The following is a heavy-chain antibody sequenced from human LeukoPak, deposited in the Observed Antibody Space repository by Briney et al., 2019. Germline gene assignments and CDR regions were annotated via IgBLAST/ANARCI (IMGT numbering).Heavy chain of an antibody. CDR1: SGSISSGGYS. D-gene: IGHD2/OR15-2a*01. CDR2: IYHTGRT. V-gene: IGHV4-30-2*01. J-gene: IGHJ6*02. CDR3: ARVNIAYYPYGVDV. Sequence: SQTLSLTCAVSSGSISSGGYSWSWIRQPPGKGLEWIGYIYHTGRTYYNPSLKSRVTISIDRSKNEFSLKLTSVTAADTAVYYCARVNIAYYPYGVDVWGQGTTVTVSS.